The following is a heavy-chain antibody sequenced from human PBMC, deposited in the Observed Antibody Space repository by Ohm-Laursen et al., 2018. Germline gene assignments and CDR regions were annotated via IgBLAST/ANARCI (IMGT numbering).Heavy chain of an antibody. J-gene: IGHJ5*02. V-gene: IGHV4-59*07. CDR1: GGSISSYY. D-gene: IGHD6-13*01. Sequence: SDTLSLTCSVSGGSISSYYWSWTRQSPGKGLEWIGYIYKSGSTNYNPSLKSRVTISKDTSKNQFSLKLTSVTAADTAVYYCARYSYSTSWYGNWFDPWGQGTLVTVSS. CDR3: ARYSYSTSWYGNWFDP. CDR2: IYKSGST.